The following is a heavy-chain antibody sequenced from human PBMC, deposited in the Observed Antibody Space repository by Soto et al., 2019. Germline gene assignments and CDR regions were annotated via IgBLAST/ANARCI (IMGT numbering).Heavy chain of an antibody. CDR3: AAYIVVVPAAKVNSGFDI. D-gene: IGHD2-2*01. CDR2: IVVGSGNT. V-gene: IGHV1-58*01. CDR1: GFTFTSSA. J-gene: IGHJ3*02. Sequence: ASVKVSCKASGFTFTSSAVQWVRQARGQRLEWIGWIVVGSGNTNYAQKFQERVTITRDMSTSTAYMELSSLRSEDTAVYYCAAYIVVVPAAKVNSGFDIWGQGTMVTVSS.